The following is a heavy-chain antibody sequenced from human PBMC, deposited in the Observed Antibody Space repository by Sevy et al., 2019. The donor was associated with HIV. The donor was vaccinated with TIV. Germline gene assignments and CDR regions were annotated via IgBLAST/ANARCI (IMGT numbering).Heavy chain of an antibody. V-gene: IGHV3-30*04. CDR2: ISYDGSNK. J-gene: IGHJ5*01. Sequence: GGSLRLSCAASGFTFSSYAMHWVRQAPGKGLEWVAVISYDGSNKYYADSVKGRFTISRDNSKNTLYLQMNSLRAEDTAVYYCARDGAKENDFWGDWFDSWGQRTLVTVSS. D-gene: IGHD3-3*01. CDR3: ARDGAKENDFWGDWFDS. CDR1: GFTFSSYA.